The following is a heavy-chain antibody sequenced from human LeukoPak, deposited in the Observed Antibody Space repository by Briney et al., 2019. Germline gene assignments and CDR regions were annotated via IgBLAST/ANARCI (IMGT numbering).Heavy chain of an antibody. V-gene: IGHV1-2*02. Sequence: ASVKVACKASGYSFTAYYMHWVRQAPGQGLEWMGWINPNSGGTNYAQKFQGRVTMTRDTSISTAYMELSRLRSDDTAVYYCARGRPHYYYGAGSDFDHWGQGTQVTVSS. D-gene: IGHD3-10*01. CDR3: ARGRPHYYYGAGSDFDH. J-gene: IGHJ4*02. CDR2: INPNSGGT. CDR1: GYSFTAYY.